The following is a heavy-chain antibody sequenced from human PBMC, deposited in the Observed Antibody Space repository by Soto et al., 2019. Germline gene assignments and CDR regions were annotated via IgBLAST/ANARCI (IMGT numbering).Heavy chain of an antibody. V-gene: IGHV3-7*01. CDR1: GFSLSDYW. Sequence: EVQLVESGGGLVQPGGSLGLSCAASGFSLSDYWMNWVRQAPGKGLEWVAIIKQDGSDRYYVDSVKGRFTISRDNAKNSLYLRMSSLRVEDTALYYCARGRGWLHDYWGQGTLVTVSS. J-gene: IGHJ4*02. CDR2: IKQDGSDR. D-gene: IGHD6-19*01. CDR3: ARGRGWLHDY.